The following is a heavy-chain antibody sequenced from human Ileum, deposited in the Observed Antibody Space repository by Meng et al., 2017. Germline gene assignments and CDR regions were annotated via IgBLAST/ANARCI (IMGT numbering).Heavy chain of an antibody. V-gene: IGHV4-30-4*01. CDR3: VSERRRSYFFDY. Sequence: QVQLQESGPGLVKPSQTPSLNCTVSGGPITSGDYYWSWIRQPPGKGPEWIGYIFYTGATYSNPSLKSRVTVSLDTSKSQFSLKLSSVTAADTAIYYCVSERRRSYFFDYWGQGTLVTVSS. J-gene: IGHJ4*02. CDR1: GGPITSGDYY. CDR2: IFYTGAT.